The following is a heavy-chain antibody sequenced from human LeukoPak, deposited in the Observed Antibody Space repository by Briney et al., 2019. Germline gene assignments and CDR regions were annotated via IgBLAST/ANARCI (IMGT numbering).Heavy chain of an antibody. CDR1: GFTFSSYA. D-gene: IGHD6-13*01. CDR3: AKGSSHWPDWYYFDY. V-gene: IGHV3-23*01. J-gene: IGHJ4*02. Sequence: GGSLRLSCAASGFTFSSYAVGWVRQAPGKGLAWVSGISESGGNTQYADSVKGRFTISRDNSKNTLYLQMNSLRAEDTAVYYCAKGSSHWPDWYYFDYWGQGTLVTVS. CDR2: ISESGGNT.